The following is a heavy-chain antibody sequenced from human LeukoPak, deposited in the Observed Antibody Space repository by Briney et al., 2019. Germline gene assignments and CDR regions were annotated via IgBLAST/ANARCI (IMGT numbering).Heavy chain of an antibody. CDR3: AGVSETGYYQDNWFDP. D-gene: IGHD3-9*01. J-gene: IGHJ5*02. Sequence: ASVKVSCKASGYTFTGYYMHWVRQAPGQGLEWMGWINPNSGGTNYAQKFQGGVTMTRDTSISTAYMELSRLRPDDTAVYYCAGVSETGYYQDNWFDPWGQGTLVTVSS. CDR2: INPNSGGT. CDR1: GYTFTGYY. V-gene: IGHV1-2*02.